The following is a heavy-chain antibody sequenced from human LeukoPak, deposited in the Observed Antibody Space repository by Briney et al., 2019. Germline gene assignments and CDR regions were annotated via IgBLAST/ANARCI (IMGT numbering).Heavy chain of an antibody. J-gene: IGHJ4*02. CDR3: ARLVVPPGNRGWYYEH. D-gene: IGHD2-2*01. V-gene: IGHV3-7*03. CDR2: INQRGSEK. Sequence: GGCLRLSWAVSGFIFSNYWMAWVRQGPGEGPEWVANINQRGSEKYCVDSVGGRFTISRDNAKNSLDLQMNSLRVEDTAIYYCARLVVPPGNRGWYYEHWGQGTLVTVSS. CDR1: GFIFSNYW.